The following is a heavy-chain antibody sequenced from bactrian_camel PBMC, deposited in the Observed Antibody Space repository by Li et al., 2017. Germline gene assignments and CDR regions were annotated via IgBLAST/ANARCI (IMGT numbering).Heavy chain of an antibody. J-gene: IGHJ4*01. CDR3: AAAKGLPDLLRGGYLSARSYNY. D-gene: IGHD3*01. Sequence: DVQLVESGGGLVQAGGSLRLSCAASGYTLSTYSWFRQAPGKEREGVAAIDTGDGSTYYLDTVEGRFTISHDNAKNTLYLQMNSLKPEDIAIYYCAAAKGLPDLLRGGYLSARSYNYWGRGTQVTVS. CDR2: IDTGDGST. V-gene: IGHV3S31*01. CDR1: GYTLSTY.